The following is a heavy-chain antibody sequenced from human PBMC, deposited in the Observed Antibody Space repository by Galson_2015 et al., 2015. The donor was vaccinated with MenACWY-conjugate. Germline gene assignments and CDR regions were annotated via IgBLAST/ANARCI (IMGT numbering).Heavy chain of an antibody. D-gene: IGHD1-26*01. CDR3: ARHPPGGRGLDV. J-gene: IGHJ6*02. Sequence: QSGAEVKKSGESLKISCQGSGYSFTTYWIAWVRLMPGRGLEWVGLISPGDSNTRYSPSFQGQVTISADKSISTAYLQWSSLKASDTAMYYCARHPPGGRGLDVWGQGTTVTVSS. CDR1: GYSFTTYW. CDR2: ISPGDSNT. V-gene: IGHV5-51*01.